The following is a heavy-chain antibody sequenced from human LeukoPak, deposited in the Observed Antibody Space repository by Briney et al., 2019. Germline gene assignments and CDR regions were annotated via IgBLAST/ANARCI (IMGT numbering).Heavy chain of an antibody. CDR2: ISSSGSTI. CDR1: GFAFSDYY. J-gene: IGHJ4*02. Sequence: PGGSLRLSCAASGFAFSDYYVSWIRQAPGKGLEWVSYISSSGSTIYYADSVKGRFTISRDNAKNSLYLQMNSLRAEDTAVYYCARDASRGDSSGYYFYFDYWGQGTLVTVSS. D-gene: IGHD3-22*01. CDR3: ARDASRGDSSGYYFYFDY. V-gene: IGHV3-11*04.